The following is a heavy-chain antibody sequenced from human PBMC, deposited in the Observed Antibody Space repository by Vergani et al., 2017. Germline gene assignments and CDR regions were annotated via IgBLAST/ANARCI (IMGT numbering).Heavy chain of an antibody. CDR2: IIPIFGTT. J-gene: IGHJ4*02. Sequence: QGQLAQSGAEVKKPGSSVKVSCKASGGTFSSNSISWVRQAPGQGLEWMGRIIPIFGTTSYAQKFQGRVTIRADESTSTAYMELRSLRSEDTAVYYCATSSGYYSYFFDFWGQGTLVTVSS. D-gene: IGHD3-22*01. CDR1: GGTFSSNS. CDR3: ATSSGYYSYFFDF. V-gene: IGHV1-69*13.